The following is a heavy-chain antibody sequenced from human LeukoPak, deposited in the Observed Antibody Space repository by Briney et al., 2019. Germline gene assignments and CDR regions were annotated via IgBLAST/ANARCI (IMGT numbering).Heavy chain of an antibody. J-gene: IGHJ5*02. CDR3: ARERTKITMVPWFDP. V-gene: IGHV1-46*01. CDR1: GYTFTSYY. D-gene: IGHD3-10*01. Sequence: ASVKVSCKASGYTFTSYYMHWVRQAPGQGLEWMGIINPSGGSTSFAQKFQGRVTMTRGTSTSTVYMELSSLRSEDTAVYYCARERTKITMVPWFDPWGQGTLVTVSS. CDR2: INPSGGST.